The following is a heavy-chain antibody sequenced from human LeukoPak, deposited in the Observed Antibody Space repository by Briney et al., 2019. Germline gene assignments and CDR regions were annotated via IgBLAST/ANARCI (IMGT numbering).Heavy chain of an antibody. V-gene: IGHV4-34*01. J-gene: IGHJ4*02. CDR1: GGSFSGYY. D-gene: IGHD1-14*01. Sequence: PSETLSLTCAVYGGSFSGYYWSWIRKPPGKGPEWIGEINHSGSTNYNPSLKSRVAISVDTSKNQFSLKLSSVTAADTAVYYCARGAEWTRAIYYFDYWGQGTLVTVSS. CDR3: ARGAEWTRAIYYFDY. CDR2: INHSGST.